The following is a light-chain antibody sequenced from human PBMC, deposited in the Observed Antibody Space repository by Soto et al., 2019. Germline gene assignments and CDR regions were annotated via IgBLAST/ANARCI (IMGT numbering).Light chain of an antibody. CDR3: SSYADSSNFVV. CDR2: EVS. V-gene: IGLV2-8*01. J-gene: IGLJ2*01. Sequence: QSALTQAPSASGTPGQSVTISCTGTSSDVGAYDYVSWYQHHPGKAPKLMTYEVSKRPSGVPDRFSGSKSGNTASLTFSGLQAEDEADYYCSSYADSSNFVVFGRGTKVTVL. CDR1: SSDVGAYDY.